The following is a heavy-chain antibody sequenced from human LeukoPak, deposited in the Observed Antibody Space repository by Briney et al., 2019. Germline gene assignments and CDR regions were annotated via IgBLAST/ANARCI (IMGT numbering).Heavy chain of an antibody. V-gene: IGHV3-7*01. J-gene: IGHJ4*02. D-gene: IGHD5-18*01. CDR1: GFTFRSYW. CDR2: IKQDGSEK. Sequence: TGGSLRLSCAASGFTFRSYWMNWVRQAPGKGLEWVANIKQDGSEKYYVDSVKGRFTISRDNSKNSLYLQMNSLGAEDAAVYYCARDRAMDDYWGQGTLVTVSS. CDR3: ARDRAMDDY.